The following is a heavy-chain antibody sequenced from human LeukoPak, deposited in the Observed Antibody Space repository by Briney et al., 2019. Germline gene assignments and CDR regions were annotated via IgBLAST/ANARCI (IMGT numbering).Heavy chain of an antibody. CDR2: INPNSGGT. D-gene: IGHD3-10*01. CDR1: GYTFTGYY. V-gene: IGHV1-2*02. Sequence: ASVKVSCKASGYTFTGYYMHWVRQAPGQGLEWMGWINPNSGGTNYAQKFQGRVTMTRDTSISTAYMELSRLRSDDTAVYYCARGITMVRGVFDYWGQGTLVTVSS. CDR3: ARGITMVRGVFDY. J-gene: IGHJ4*02.